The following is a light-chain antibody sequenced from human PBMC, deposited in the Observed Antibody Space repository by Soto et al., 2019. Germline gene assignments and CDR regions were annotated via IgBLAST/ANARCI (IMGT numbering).Light chain of an antibody. J-gene: IGKJ3*01. V-gene: IGKV1-39*01. CDR2: AAS. CDR3: QQSSTPGT. CDR1: QSISSY. Sequence: VQMTQARTCVAEGVGVGVGSPCRASQSISSYLNWYQQKPGKAPKLLIYAASSLQSGVPSRFSGSGAGPAFPPTISTLQTEDVATYSCQQSSTPGTFGPGTKVDIK.